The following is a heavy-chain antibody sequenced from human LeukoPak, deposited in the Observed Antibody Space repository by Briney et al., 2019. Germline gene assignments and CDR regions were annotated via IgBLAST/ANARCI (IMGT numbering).Heavy chain of an antibody. V-gene: IGHV1-2*04. CDR3: TREAERFDP. CDR2: IDPHSGGT. CDR1: GYTFTGYY. Sequence: ASVKVSCKASGYTFTGYYMHWVRQAPGQGLEWMGWIDPHSGGTNYAQKFQGWVTMTRDTSINTVYMELSSLRSDDTAVYYCTREAERFDPWGQGTLVTVSS. J-gene: IGHJ5*02.